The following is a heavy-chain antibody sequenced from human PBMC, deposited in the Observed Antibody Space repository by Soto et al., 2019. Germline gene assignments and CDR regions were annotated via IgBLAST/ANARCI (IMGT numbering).Heavy chain of an antibody. CDR1: GYTFTSQW. J-gene: IGHJ4*02. CDR2: IFPGDSDT. CDR3: ARLVDGYPGY. V-gene: IGHV5-51*01. Sequence: GESLKISCKASGYTFTSQWIGWVRQKPGIGLEWMGLIFPGDSDTRYSPSFQGQVTISADKSISTAFLQWSSLEASDTAMYYCARLVDGYPGYWGQGTLVTVSA. D-gene: IGHD5-12*01.